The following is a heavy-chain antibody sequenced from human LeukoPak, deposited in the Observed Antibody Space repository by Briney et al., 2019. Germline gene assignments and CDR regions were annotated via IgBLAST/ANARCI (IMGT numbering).Heavy chain of an antibody. V-gene: IGHV3-74*01. CDR2: INSDGSST. CDR3: VYSGSYFGVY. CDR1: GFTFSSYW. Sequence: PGGSLRLSCAASGFTFSSYWMHWVRQAPGKGLVWVSRINSDGSSTSYADSVKGRFTISRDNVKNTLYLQMNSLRAEDTAVYYCVYSGSYFGVYWGQGTLVTVSS. D-gene: IGHD1-26*01. J-gene: IGHJ4*02.